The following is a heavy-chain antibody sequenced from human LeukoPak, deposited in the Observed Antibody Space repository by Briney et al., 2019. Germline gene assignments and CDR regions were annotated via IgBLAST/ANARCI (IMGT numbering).Heavy chain of an antibody. J-gene: IGHJ4*02. CDR1: GFSISSGHY. CDR3: ARIFIRNGYSSYFDC. CDR2: VYQSGTT. Sequence: SESLSLTCTVSGFSISSGHYWGWVRQPPGAGLEWIGSVYQSGTTYYNPSLKSRVTTSVDMSKNQFSLRLRPVTAADTAVYYCARIFIRNGYSSYFDCWGQGTLVTVSS. V-gene: IGHV4-38-2*02. D-gene: IGHD5-18*01.